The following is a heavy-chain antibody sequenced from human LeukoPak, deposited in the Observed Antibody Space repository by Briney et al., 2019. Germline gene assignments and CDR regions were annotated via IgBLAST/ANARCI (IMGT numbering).Heavy chain of an antibody. CDR1: GASISSYY. CDR2: IYYSGST. Sequence: SETLSLTCTVSGASISSYYWSWIRQPPGKGLEWIGDIYYSGSTYYNPSLKSRVTISVDTSKNQFSLKLSSVTAADTAVYYCARDLLNEGNHLDYWGQGTLVTVSS. J-gene: IGHJ4*02. V-gene: IGHV4-59*12. D-gene: IGHD4-23*01. CDR3: ARDLLNEGNHLDY.